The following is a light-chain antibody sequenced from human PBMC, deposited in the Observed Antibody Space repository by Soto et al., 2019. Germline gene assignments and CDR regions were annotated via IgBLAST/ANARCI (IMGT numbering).Light chain of an antibody. CDR2: KIS. Sequence: DILMTQTRLSSPFTLGQPSSISCRSSQSLVHSDGDTYLNWLQQRPGQPPRLLIYKISKRFSGVPDRFTGSGAGTDFTLTISSLQAEDVAVYYCQQYYSTPITFGQGTRLEIK. CDR1: QSLVHSDGDTY. V-gene: IGKV2-24*01. J-gene: IGKJ5*01. CDR3: QQYYSTPIT.